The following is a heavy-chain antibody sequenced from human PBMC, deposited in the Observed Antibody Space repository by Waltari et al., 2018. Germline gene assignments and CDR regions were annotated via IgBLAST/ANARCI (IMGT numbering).Heavy chain of an antibody. V-gene: IGHV3-7*03. D-gene: IGHD2-2*01. CDR2: IKYDGSET. CDR3: ARGSTGYVRVWDC. Sequence: EVQLLESGGGLVQPGGSLRLSCAASGFSFSAYGMTWVRQAPGKGLEWVANIKYDGSETYYLDSVNGRFIISRDNAKNSLYLQMNSVSAEDTAIYYCARGSTGYVRVWDCWGLGTKVTVSS. J-gene: IGHJ4*02. CDR1: GFSFSAYG.